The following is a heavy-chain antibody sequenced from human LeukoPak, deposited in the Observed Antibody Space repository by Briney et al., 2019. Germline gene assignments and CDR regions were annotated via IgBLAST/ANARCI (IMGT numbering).Heavy chain of an antibody. CDR3: AKFSYGSGSYIPSYYYYMDV. D-gene: IGHD3-10*01. Sequence: GGTLRLSCAASGFTFSSYGMHWVRQAPGKGLEWVAFIRYDGSNKYYADSVKGRFTISRDNSKNTLYLQMNSLRAEDTAVYYCAKFSYGSGSYIPSYYYYMDVWGKGTTVTISS. V-gene: IGHV3-30*02. CDR1: GFTFSSYG. J-gene: IGHJ6*03. CDR2: IRYDGSNK.